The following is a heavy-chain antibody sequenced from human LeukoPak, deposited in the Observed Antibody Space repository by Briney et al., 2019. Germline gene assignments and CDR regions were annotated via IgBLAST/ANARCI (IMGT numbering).Heavy chain of an antibody. J-gene: IGHJ4*02. CDR2: ISAYNGNT. D-gene: IGHD1-26*01. V-gene: IGHV1-18*01. CDR3: AREPSGGRVGAPGGPFDY. CDR1: GYTFITYG. Sequence: ASVKVSCKASGYTFITYGISWVRQAPGQGLEWMGWISAYNGNTNYAQTLQDRVTMTTDTSTSTAYMELRTLRSDDTALYYCAREPSGGRVGAPGGPFDYWGQGTLVTVSS.